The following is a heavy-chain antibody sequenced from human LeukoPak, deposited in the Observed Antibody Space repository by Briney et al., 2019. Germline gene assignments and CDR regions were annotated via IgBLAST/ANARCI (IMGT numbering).Heavy chain of an antibody. CDR1: GFTFSSYA. V-gene: IGHV3-23*01. CDR3: ATMGYDFWGGYWPDY. Sequence: PGGSLRLSCAASGFTFSSYAMSWVRQAPGKGLEWVSTISGSGGSTDYADSVKGRFTISRDNSKNTLYLQMDSLGAEDTAEYYCATMGYDFWGGYWPDYWGQGTLVTVSS. CDR2: ISGSGGST. D-gene: IGHD3-3*01. J-gene: IGHJ4*02.